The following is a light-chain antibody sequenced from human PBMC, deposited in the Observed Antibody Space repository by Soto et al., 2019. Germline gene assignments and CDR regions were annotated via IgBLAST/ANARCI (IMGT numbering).Light chain of an antibody. CDR2: AAS. J-gene: IGKJ3*01. V-gene: IGKV1-9*01. CDR1: QDISSF. CDR3: QHGDT. Sequence: DFQLTQSPSFLSASVGDRVTITCRASQDISSFLAWYQQKPGKPPKLLIFAASTLQSGVPSRFSGSGSGTDFTLTVSSLRPEDFATYYCQHGDTFGPGTKVDI.